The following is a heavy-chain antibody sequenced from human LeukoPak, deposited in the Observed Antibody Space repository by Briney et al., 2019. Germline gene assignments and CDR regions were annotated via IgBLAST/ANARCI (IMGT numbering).Heavy chain of an antibody. V-gene: IGHV1-69*01. CDR3: ARDPGLGWGQFDP. CDR1: GGTFSSYA. Sequence: SVKVSCKASGGTFSSYAISWVRQAPGQGLEWMGGIIPIFGTANYAQKFQGRVTITADESTSTAYMELSSLRSEDTAVYYCARDPGLGWGQFDPWGQGTLVTVSP. J-gene: IGHJ5*02. CDR2: IIPIFGTA. D-gene: IGHD6-19*01.